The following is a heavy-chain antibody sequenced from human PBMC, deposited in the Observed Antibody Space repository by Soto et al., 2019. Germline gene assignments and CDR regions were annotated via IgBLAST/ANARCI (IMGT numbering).Heavy chain of an antibody. J-gene: IGHJ6*02. Sequence: GESLKISCKGSGYSFTDYWIAWVRQMPGRGLEWMGIINGGDSDTRYSPSFQGQVTVSVDKSITTAYLQWSSLKASDTAMYYCARQMGPMTTVPAYYYGMDVWGQGTTVTVSS. CDR1: GYSFTDYW. D-gene: IGHD4-17*01. CDR2: INGGDSDT. V-gene: IGHV5-51*01. CDR3: ARQMGPMTTVPAYYYGMDV.